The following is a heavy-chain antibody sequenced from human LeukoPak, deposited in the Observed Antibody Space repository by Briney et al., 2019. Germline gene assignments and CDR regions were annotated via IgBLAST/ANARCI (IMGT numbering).Heavy chain of an antibody. V-gene: IGHV3-30-3*01. CDR1: GFTFSSYA. CDR2: ISYDGSNK. J-gene: IGHJ4*02. Sequence: PGGSLRLSCAASGFTFSSYAMHWVRQAPGKGLEWVAVISYDGSNKYYADSVKGRFTISRDNSKNTLYLQMNSLRAEDTAVYYCARDRLSHSEDAVDYWGQGTLVTVSS. CDR3: ARDRLSHSEDAVDY.